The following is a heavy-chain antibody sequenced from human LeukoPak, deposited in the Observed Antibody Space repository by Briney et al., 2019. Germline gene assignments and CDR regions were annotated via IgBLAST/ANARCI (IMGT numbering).Heavy chain of an antibody. J-gene: IGHJ4*02. CDR1: GFTFSSYW. D-gene: IGHD1-14*01. CDR2: IKQDGSEK. V-gene: IGHV3-7*04. Sequence: GGSLRLSCAASGFTFSSYWMSWVRQAPGKGLEWVANIKQDGSEKYYVDSVKGRFTISRDITKNSLYLQMNSLRAEDTAVYYCARDWSRDNGDYWGQGTLVTVSS. CDR3: ARDWSRDNGDY.